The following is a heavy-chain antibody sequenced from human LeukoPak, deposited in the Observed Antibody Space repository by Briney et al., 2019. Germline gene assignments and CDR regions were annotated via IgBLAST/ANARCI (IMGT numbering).Heavy chain of an antibody. CDR3: AREIRPVDDY. V-gene: IGHV3-30-3*01. J-gene: IGHJ4*02. Sequence: GRSLRLSCAASGFTFSSYAMHWVRQAPGKGLEWVAVISYDGSKKYYADSVKGRFTISRDNSKNTLYPQMNSLRAEDTAVFYCAREIRPVDDYWGQGTLVTVSS. D-gene: IGHD2-15*01. CDR1: GFTFSSYA. CDR2: ISYDGSKK.